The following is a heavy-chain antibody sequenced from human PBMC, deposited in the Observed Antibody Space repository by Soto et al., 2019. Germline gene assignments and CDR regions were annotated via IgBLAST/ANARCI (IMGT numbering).Heavy chain of an antibody. Sequence: QVQLVQSGAEVKKPGSSVKVSCKASGGTFSSYAISWVRQAPGQGLEWMGGIIPIFGTANYAQKFQGRVTITADESTSTAYMELRSLRPEDTAVYYCARVGIRGYSYGTLGVDVWGQGATVTVSS. V-gene: IGHV1-69*01. CDR2: IIPIFGTA. D-gene: IGHD5-18*01. CDR1: GGTFSSYA. J-gene: IGHJ6*01. CDR3: ARVGIRGYSYGTLGVDV.